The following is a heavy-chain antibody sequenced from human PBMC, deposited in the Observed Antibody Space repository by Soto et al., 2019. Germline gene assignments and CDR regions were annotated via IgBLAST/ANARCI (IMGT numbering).Heavy chain of an antibody. CDR1: GGTFSSYA. V-gene: IGHV1-69*01. D-gene: IGHD3-10*01. CDR3: ARVERWQGFRELSTYNWFDP. J-gene: IGHJ5*02. CDR2: IIPIFGTA. Sequence: QVQLVQSGAEVKKPGSSVKVSCKASGGTFSSYAISWVRQAPGQGLEWMGGIIPIFGTANYAQKFQGRVTITADESTSTAYMELSSLRSEDTAVYYCARVERWQGFRELSTYNWFDPWGQGTLVTVSS.